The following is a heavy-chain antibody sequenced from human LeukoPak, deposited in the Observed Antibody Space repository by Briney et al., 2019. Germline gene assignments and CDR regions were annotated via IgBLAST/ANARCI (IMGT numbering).Heavy chain of an antibody. V-gene: IGHV4-61*02. CDR3: ARYNPYYDFWSGLYYYYMDV. CDR1: GGSISSGSYY. CDR2: IYTIGST. J-gene: IGHJ6*03. Sequence: SQTLSLTCTVSGGSISSGSYYWSWIRQPAGKGLEWIGRIYTIGSTNYNPSLKSRVTISVDTSKNQFSLKLSSVTAADTAVYYCARYNPYYDFWSGLYYYYMDVWGKGTTVTVSS. D-gene: IGHD3-3*01.